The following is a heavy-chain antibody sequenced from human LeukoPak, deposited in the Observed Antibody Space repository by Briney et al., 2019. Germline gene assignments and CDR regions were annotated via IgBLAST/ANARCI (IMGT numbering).Heavy chain of an antibody. J-gene: IGHJ5*02. CDR3: ARDQPNCSSTSCYLNWFDP. CDR1: GDSISGYY. CDR2: VYYSGGT. D-gene: IGHD2-2*01. V-gene: IGHV4-59*01. Sequence: SETLSLTCTVSGDSISGYYWSWIRQPPGKGLEWIGNVYYSGGTNYNPSLKSRLTISVDTSTNQFSLKLSSVTAADTAVYYCARDQPNCSSTSCYLNWFDPWGQGTLVTVSS.